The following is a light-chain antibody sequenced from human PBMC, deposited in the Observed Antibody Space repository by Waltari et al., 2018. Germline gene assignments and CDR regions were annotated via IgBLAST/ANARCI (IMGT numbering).Light chain of an antibody. Sequence: QSALTQPASVSGSPGQSITISCPGTSSDVGGYDSVSWYQQPPGKAPKLMIYEVSNRPSGVSSRFSGSKSANTASLTISGLQAEDEADYYCSSYTSSSSWVFGGGTKLTVL. V-gene: IGLV2-14*01. CDR3: SSYTSSSSWV. CDR2: EVS. J-gene: IGLJ3*02. CDR1: SSDVGGYDS.